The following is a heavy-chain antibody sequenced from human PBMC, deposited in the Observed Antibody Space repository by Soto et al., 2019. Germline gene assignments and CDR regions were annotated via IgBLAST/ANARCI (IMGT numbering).Heavy chain of an antibody. CDR2: ISNTGGTI. V-gene: IGHV3-48*01. CDR3: ARDCGGDCSADDAFDI. CDR1: TFSFSSFS. J-gene: IGHJ3*02. D-gene: IGHD2-21*01. Sequence: GGSLRLSCAASTFSFSSFSMNWVRQAPGKGLEWVSYISNTGGTIYYADSVKGRFTVSRDSARNSLYLQMNSLRAEDTAVYYCARDCGGDCSADDAFDIWGQGTMVTVSS.